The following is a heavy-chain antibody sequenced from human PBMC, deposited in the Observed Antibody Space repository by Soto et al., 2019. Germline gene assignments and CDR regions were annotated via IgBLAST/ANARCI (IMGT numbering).Heavy chain of an antibody. CDR1: GFTFSSYA. Sequence: GGSLRLSCAASGFTFSSYAMSGVRQATGKGLEWVSAISGSGGSTYYADSVKGRFTISRDNSKNTLYLQMNSLRAEDTAVYYCAKVVPKTGYYYDSSGYYYEAWGQGTLVTVSS. CDR2: ISGSGGST. J-gene: IGHJ5*02. V-gene: IGHV3-23*01. D-gene: IGHD3-22*01. CDR3: AKVVPKTGYYYDSSGYYYEA.